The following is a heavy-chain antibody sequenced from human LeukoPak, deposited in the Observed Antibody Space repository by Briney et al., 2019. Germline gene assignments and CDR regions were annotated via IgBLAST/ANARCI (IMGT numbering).Heavy chain of an antibody. Sequence: ASVKVSCKASGYTFTSYDINWVRQATGQGLEWMGIINPSGGSTSYAQKFQGRVTMTRDTSTSTVYMELSSLRSEDTAVYYCARDEPDYYDSSGDTFDYWGQGTLVTVSS. V-gene: IGHV1-46*01. CDR1: GYTFTSYD. CDR3: ARDEPDYYDSSGDTFDY. J-gene: IGHJ4*02. D-gene: IGHD3-22*01. CDR2: INPSGGST.